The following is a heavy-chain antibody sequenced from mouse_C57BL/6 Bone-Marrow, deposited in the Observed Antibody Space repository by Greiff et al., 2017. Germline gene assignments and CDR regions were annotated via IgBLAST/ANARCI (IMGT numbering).Heavy chain of an antibody. CDR1: GYTFNSYW. Sequence: QVQLQQPGAELVKPGASVKMSCKASGYTFNSYWITWVKQRPGQGLAWIGDIYPGSGSTNYNEKFKSKATLTVDTSSSTAYMQLSSLTSEDTAVYYCARPYYSNYCYFDVWGTGTTVTVSS. CDR2: IYPGSGST. D-gene: IGHD2-5*01. CDR3: ARPYYSNYCYFDV. V-gene: IGHV1-55*01. J-gene: IGHJ1*03.